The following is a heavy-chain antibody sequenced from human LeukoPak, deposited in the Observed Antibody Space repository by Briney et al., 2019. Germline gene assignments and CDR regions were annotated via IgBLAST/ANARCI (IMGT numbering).Heavy chain of an antibody. V-gene: IGHV3-30*18. Sequence: AGGSLRLSCAASGFTFSDHAMHWVRQAPGKGLEWVAVMSYDESKKFYADSVQGRLTISRDNPKNTLYLQMDSLRAEDTAVYYCAKVGSGSYGAYYYYGMDVWGQGTTVTVSS. D-gene: IGHD3-10*01. J-gene: IGHJ6*02. CDR1: GFTFSDHA. CDR2: MSYDESKK. CDR3: AKVGSGSYGAYYYYGMDV.